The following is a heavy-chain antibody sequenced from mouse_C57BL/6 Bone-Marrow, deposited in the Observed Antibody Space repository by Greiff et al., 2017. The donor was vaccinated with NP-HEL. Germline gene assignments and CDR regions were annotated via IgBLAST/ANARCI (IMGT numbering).Heavy chain of an antibody. J-gene: IGHJ3*01. V-gene: IGHV1-81*01. D-gene: IGHD2-3*01. CDR2: IYPRSGNT. CDR3: ARKRIYDPFAY. Sequence: VQRVESGAELARPGASVKLSCKASGYTFTSYGISWVKQRTGQGLEWIGEIYPRSGNTYYNEKFKGKATLTADKSSSTAYMELRSLTSEDSAVYFCARKRIYDPFAYWGQGTLVTVSA. CDR1: GYTFTSYG.